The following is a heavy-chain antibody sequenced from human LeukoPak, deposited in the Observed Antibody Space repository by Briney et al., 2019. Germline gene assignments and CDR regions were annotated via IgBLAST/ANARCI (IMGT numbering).Heavy chain of an antibody. D-gene: IGHD6-19*01. CDR1: GFTFTTYW. Sequence: PGGSLRLSCAASGFTFTTYWMSWVRQAPGKGLEWVANIKQDGTEKYYVDSVKGRFTISRDNAKNSLYLQMNTLRVEDTAVYYCAKVRWDNSGWYYLDNWGQGTLVTVSS. CDR2: IKQDGTEK. V-gene: IGHV3-7*01. CDR3: AKVRWDNSGWYYLDN. J-gene: IGHJ4*02.